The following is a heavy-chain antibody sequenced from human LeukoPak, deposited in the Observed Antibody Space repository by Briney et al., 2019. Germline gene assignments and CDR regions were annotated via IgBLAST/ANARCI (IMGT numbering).Heavy chain of an antibody. J-gene: IGHJ4*02. Sequence: PGGSLRLSCAASGFTFSSYGMHWVRQAPGKGLEWVAVISYDGSNKYYADSVKGRFTISRDNSKNTLYLQMNSLRAQDTAVYYGAKAPTPIAAATVDYGGQGTLVTVS. CDR3: AKAPTPIAAATVDY. D-gene: IGHD6-13*01. CDR2: ISYDGSNK. V-gene: IGHV3-30*18. CDR1: GFTFSSYG.